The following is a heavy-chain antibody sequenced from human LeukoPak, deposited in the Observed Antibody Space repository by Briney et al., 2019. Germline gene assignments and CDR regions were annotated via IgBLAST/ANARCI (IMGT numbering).Heavy chain of an antibody. CDR1: GGTFCSYA. CDR3: ARDLLPRPVGWFDP. CDR2: IIPIFGTA. D-gene: IGHD2-21*01. V-gene: IGHV1-69*13. J-gene: IGHJ5*02. Sequence: SVKVSCKASGGTFCSYAISWVRQAPGQGLEWMGGIIPIFGTANYAQKFQGRVTITADESTSTAYMELSSLRSEDTAVYYCARDLLPRPVGWFDPWGQGTLVTVSS.